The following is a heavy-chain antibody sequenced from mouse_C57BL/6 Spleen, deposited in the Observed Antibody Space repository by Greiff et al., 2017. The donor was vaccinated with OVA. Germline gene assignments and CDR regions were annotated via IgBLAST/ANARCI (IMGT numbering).Heavy chain of an antibody. V-gene: IGHV1-82*01. CDR1: GYAFSSSW. Sequence: QVQLQQSGPELVKPGASVKISCKASGYAFSSSWMNWVKQRPGKGLEWIGRIYPGDGDTNYNGKFKGKATLTADKSSSTAYMQLSSLTSEDSAVYFCARSRDFDYWGQGTTLTFSS. CDR2: IYPGDGDT. D-gene: IGHD3-3*01. CDR3: ARSRDFDY. J-gene: IGHJ2*01.